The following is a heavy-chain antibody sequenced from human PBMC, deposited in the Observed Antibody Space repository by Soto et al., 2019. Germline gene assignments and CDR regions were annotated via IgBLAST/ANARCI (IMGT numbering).Heavy chain of an antibody. J-gene: IGHJ6*02. Sequence: TSETLSLTCTVSGGSISSYYWSWIRQPPGKGLEWIGYIYYSGSTNYNPSLKSRVTISVDTSKNQFSLKLSSVTAADTAVYYCARDMYYYDSSGYYYGMDVWGQGATVTASS. V-gene: IGHV4-59*01. CDR3: ARDMYYYDSSGYYYGMDV. D-gene: IGHD3-22*01. CDR1: GGSISSYY. CDR2: IYYSGST.